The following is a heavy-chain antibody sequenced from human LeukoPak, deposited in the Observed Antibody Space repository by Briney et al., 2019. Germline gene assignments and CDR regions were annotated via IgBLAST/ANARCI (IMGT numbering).Heavy chain of an antibody. V-gene: IGHV3-21*01. Sequence: PGGSLRLFCAASGFTFSSYSMNWVRQAPGKGLEWVSSISSSSSYIYYADSVKGRFTISRDNAKNSLYLQMNSLRAEDTAVYYCARGGDGYNHYFDYWGQGTLVTVSS. J-gene: IGHJ4*02. CDR3: ARGGDGYNHYFDY. D-gene: IGHD5-24*01. CDR1: GFTFSSYS. CDR2: ISSSSSYI.